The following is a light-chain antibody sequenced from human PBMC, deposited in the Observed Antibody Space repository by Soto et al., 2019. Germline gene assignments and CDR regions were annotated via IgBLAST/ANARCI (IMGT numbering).Light chain of an antibody. J-gene: IGKJ4*01. CDR3: MQALQTLPLT. Sequence: DIVMTQSPFFLPVTPGEPASISCRSSQSLRHSNGFNYLDWYLQKPGQSPQLLIYLGSSRASGVPDRFSGSGSGTEFTLKISRVEAEDVGVYYCMQALQTLPLTFGGGTKVEIK. V-gene: IGKV2-28*01. CDR1: QSLRHSNGFNY. CDR2: LGS.